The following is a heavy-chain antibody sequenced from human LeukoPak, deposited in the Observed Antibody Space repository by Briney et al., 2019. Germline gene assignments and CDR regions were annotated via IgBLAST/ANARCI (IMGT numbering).Heavy chain of an antibody. CDR2: ISNGGGST. D-gene: IGHD3-3*01. Sequence: PGGPLRLSCAASGFTFSSYAMHWVPQAPGKGLEYVSAISNGGGSTHYANSVKGRFTISRDNSKNTLYLQMGSLRAEDMAVYYCARPYYDIWSAYVYWGQGTLVTVSS. V-gene: IGHV3-64*01. J-gene: IGHJ4*02. CDR1: GFTFSSYA. CDR3: ARPYYDIWSAYVY.